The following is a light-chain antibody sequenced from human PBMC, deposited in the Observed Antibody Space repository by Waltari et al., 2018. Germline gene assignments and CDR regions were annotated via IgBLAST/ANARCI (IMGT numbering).Light chain of an antibody. CDR1: SRHTL. J-gene: IGLJ3*02. Sequence: QSALTQPASVSGSPGQPITISCTGTSRHTLVSWYQQYPGEAPKVVIFEDTKRPPGVSNRFSASKSGNTASLTISGLQAEDEADYYCCSHTGSNTWVFGGGTKVTVL. CDR3: CSHTGSNTWV. CDR2: EDT. V-gene: IGLV2-23*01.